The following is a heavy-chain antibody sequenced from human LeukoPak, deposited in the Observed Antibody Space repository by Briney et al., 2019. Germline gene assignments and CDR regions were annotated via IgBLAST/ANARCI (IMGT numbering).Heavy chain of an antibody. CDR2: IRTGGDST. CDR1: GFTFSIYG. Sequence: GGSLRLSCAASGFTFSIYGMSWVRQAPGKGLEWVSAIRTGGDSTYYADSVKGRFTISRDNAKNSLYLQMNSLRAEDTAVYYCARAHNWKYGSFDYWGQGTLVTVSS. J-gene: IGHJ4*02. V-gene: IGHV3-23*01. CDR3: ARAHNWKYGSFDY. D-gene: IGHD1-7*01.